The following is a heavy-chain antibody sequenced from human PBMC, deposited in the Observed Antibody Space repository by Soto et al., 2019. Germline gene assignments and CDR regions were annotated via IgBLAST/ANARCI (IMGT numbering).Heavy chain of an antibody. Sequence: QVQLVQCGTEVKKPGVSMNVSCQASGYSISAYYIHWVRQAPGQGLEWMGWIDPKNGGTVSAQKFQGRLTMTRDTSISTVYMDLSGLTSDDTALYYCGRDDYGIFPYWGQGSLVTVSS. CDR2: IDPKNGGT. D-gene: IGHD3-10*01. CDR1: GYSISAYY. CDR3: GRDDYGIFPY. J-gene: IGHJ4*02. V-gene: IGHV1-2*02.